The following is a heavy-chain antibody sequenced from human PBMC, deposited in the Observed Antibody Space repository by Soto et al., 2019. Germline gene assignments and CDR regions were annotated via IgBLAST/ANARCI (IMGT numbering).Heavy chain of an antibody. CDR3: ARLYTSGWYIDH. V-gene: IGHV3-48*02. CDR2: ITKSSSPI. J-gene: IGHJ4*02. D-gene: IGHD6-19*01. Sequence: EVQLVESGGGLVQPGGSLRLSCAASGFTFSSFSIDWVRQAPGKGLEWISYITKSSSPIYYADSVKGRVTVSRDNGKNAVYLQMNSLRDEDTAVYYCARLYTSGWYIDHWGQGTLVTVSS. CDR1: GFTFSSFS.